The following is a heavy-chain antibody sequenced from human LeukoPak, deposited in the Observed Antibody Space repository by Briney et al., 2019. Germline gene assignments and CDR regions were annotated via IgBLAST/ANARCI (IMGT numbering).Heavy chain of an antibody. J-gene: IGHJ4*02. CDR1: LDSTTSNF. D-gene: IGHD3-10*01. CDR3: ARGPGGGVRVSFVYLDY. CDR2: IHRSGSP. Sequence: SETLSLTCTVSLDSTTSNFWSWVRQPPGKGLEWIGEIHRSGSPNYNPSLQSRVTISIDRSRNQIVLELSSVTAADTAVYYGARGPGGGVRVSFVYLDYWGPGALVTVSS. V-gene: IGHV4-4*02.